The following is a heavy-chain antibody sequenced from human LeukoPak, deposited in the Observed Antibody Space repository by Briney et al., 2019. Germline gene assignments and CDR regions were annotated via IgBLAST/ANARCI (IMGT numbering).Heavy chain of an antibody. CDR1: GGSISSYY. J-gene: IGHJ4*02. CDR2: IYYSGST. CDR3: AREAGSYYDY. D-gene: IGHD3-10*01. Sequence: PSETLSLTCTVSGGSISSYYWSWIRQPPGKGLEWIGYIYYSGSTNYNPSLKSRVTISVDTSKNQFSLKLSSVTAADTAVYYRAREAGSYYDYWGQGTLVTVSS. V-gene: IGHV4-59*01.